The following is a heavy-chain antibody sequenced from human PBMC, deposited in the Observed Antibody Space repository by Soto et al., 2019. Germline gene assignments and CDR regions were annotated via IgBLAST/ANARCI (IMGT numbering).Heavy chain of an antibody. CDR2: IYHSGST. CDR3: AREKITMIVVVITPSDAFDI. V-gene: IGHV4-30-2*01. D-gene: IGHD3-22*01. J-gene: IGHJ3*02. Sequence: PSETLSLTCAVSGGSISSGGYSWSWIRQPPGKGLEWIGYIYHSGSTYYNPSLKSRVTISVDASKNQFSLKLSSVTAADTAVYYCAREKITMIVVVITPSDAFDIWGQGTMVTVSS. CDR1: GGSISSGGYS.